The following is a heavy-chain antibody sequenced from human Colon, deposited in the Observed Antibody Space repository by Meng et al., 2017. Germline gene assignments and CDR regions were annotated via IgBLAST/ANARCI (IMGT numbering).Heavy chain of an antibody. CDR3: ARHGGYYQDF. CDR2: IDHRGSA. Sequence: SGPGLVDPSECPSLAGLVSGACGSVNSYWRWVRRPPGRGLEWIGQIDHRGSAYYRPSLTSRVTMSLDKSRNQFSLRLTSVTAADTDLYYCARHGGYYQDFWGQGTLVTVSS. J-gene: IGHJ4*02. V-gene: IGHV4/OR15-8*01. D-gene: IGHD4-23*01. CDR1: GACGSVNSY.